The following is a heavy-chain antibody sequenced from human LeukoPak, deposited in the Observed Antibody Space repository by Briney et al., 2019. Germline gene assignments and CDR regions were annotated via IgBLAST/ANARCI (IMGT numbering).Heavy chain of an antibody. CDR3: ARETADYGDYFFDY. CDR2: ISSSSSYI. V-gene: IGHV3-21*01. CDR1: GFTFSSYS. J-gene: IGHJ4*02. Sequence: GGSLRLSCAAPGFTFSSYSMNWVRQAPGKGLEWVSSISSSSSYIYYADSVKGRFTISRDNAKNSLYLQMNSLRAEDTAVYYCARETADYGDYFFDYWGQGTLVTVSS. D-gene: IGHD4-17*01.